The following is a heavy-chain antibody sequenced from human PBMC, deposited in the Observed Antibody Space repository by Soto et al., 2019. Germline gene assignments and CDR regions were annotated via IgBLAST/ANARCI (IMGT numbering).Heavy chain of an antibody. J-gene: IGHJ4*02. CDR2: IIPIFDTA. CDR1: GGTFSSGYE. D-gene: IGHD4-4*01. CDR3: ARGMATVYYFDY. V-gene: IGHV1-69*01. Sequence: QVQLVQSGAEVKKPGSSVMVSCKASGGTFSSGYEISWVRQAPEQGLEWMAGIIPIFDTANYAQNFQGRLTITADESTTTAYMELSSLTSDDTAVYYCARGMATVYYFDYWGQGTQVTVSS.